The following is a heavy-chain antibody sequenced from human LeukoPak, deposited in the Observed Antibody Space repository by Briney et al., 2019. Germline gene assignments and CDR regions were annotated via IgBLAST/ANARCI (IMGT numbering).Heavy chain of an antibody. CDR2: INPSDGAT. D-gene: IGHD3-10*01. CDR3: ARDLRGGQIRRLVGLFASYYTYYYMDV. CDR1: GYTFTMYY. Sequence: ASVKVSCKASGYTFTMYYIHWVRQAPGQGLEWMGMINPSDGATTYAQRFQGRVTMTRDMSTTTVYMDLRSLRSEDTAVYFCARDLRGGQIRRLVGLFASYYTYYYMDVWGRGTTVTVSS. J-gene: IGHJ6*03. V-gene: IGHV1-46*01.